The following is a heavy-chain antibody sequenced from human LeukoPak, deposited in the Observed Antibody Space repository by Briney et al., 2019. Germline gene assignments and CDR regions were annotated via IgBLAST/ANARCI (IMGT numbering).Heavy chain of an antibody. CDR1: GGSISSYY. D-gene: IGHD6-13*01. CDR3: ARVRESSSWKGAFDI. Sequence: PSETLSLTCTVSGGSISSYYWSWIRQPPGKGLEWIGYIYYSGSTNYNPSLKSRVTISVDTSKNQFSLKLSSVTAADTAVYYCARVRESSSWKGAFDIWGQGTMVTVSS. J-gene: IGHJ3*02. V-gene: IGHV4-59*12. CDR2: IYYSGST.